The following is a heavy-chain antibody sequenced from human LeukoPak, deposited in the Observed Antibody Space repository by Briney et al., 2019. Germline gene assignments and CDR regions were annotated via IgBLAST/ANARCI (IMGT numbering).Heavy chain of an antibody. V-gene: IGHV1-69*01. D-gene: IGHD2-2*01. CDR2: SIPIFGTA. Sequence: SVKVSCKASGGTFSSYAICWVRQAPGPGLEWMGGSIPIFGTANYAQKFQGRGTITADESPSTAYMELSSLRSEDTAVYYCAMSVTRYCSSTSCHQEGDGYYYYYMDLWGKGTTATVSS. J-gene: IGHJ6*03. CDR3: AMSVTRYCSSTSCHQEGDGYYYYYMDL. CDR1: GGTFSSYA.